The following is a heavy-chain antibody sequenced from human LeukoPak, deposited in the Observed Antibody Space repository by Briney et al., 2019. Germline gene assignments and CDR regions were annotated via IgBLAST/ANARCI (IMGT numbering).Heavy chain of an antibody. CDR1: GGSISSSSYY. J-gene: IGHJ6*03. CDR2: IYYSGST. D-gene: IGHD3-3*01. V-gene: IGHV4-39*01. Sequence: PSETLSLTCTVSGGSISSSSYYWGWIRQPPGKGLEWIGSIYYSGSTYYNPSLKSRVTISVDTSKNQFSLKLSSVTAADTAVYYCAVPGAQNYDFWSGPAYYYYYYMDVWGKGTTVTVSS. CDR3: AVPGAQNYDFWSGPAYYYYYYMDV.